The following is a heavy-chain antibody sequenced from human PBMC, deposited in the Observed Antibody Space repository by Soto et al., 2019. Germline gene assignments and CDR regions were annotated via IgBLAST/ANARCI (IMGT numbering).Heavy chain of an antibody. CDR3: ARASRYYYDSSGSLTGAFDI. CDR1: GYPLTGYY. V-gene: IGHV1-2*02. J-gene: IGHJ3*02. D-gene: IGHD3-22*01. Sequence: XSVKVACKASGYPLTGYYIHWVRQAPGQGLEWMGWINPNSGGTNYAQKFQGRVTMTRDTSISTAYMELSRLRSDDTAVYYCARASRYYYDSSGSLTGAFDICGQGTMVTVSS. CDR2: INPNSGGT.